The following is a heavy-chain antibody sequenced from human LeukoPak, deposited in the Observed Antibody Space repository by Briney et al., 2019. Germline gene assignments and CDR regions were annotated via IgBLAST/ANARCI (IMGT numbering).Heavy chain of an antibody. V-gene: IGHV1-18*04. J-gene: IGHJ5*02. Sequence: GASVKVSCKASGYTFTSYGISWVRQAPGQGLERMGWISAYNGNTNYAQKLQGRVTMTTDTSTSTAYMELRSLRSDDTAVYYCASQYSSGWYNWFDPWGQGTLVTVSS. D-gene: IGHD6-19*01. CDR3: ASQYSSGWYNWFDP. CDR1: GYTFTSYG. CDR2: ISAYNGNT.